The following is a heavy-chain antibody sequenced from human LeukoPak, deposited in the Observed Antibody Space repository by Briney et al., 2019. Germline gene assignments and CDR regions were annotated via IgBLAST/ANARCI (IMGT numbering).Heavy chain of an antibody. CDR3: AKDISLH. CDR1: GFTFSSFS. V-gene: IGHV3-30-3*01. CDR2: ISYDGTNK. J-gene: IGHJ4*02. Sequence: GGSLRLSCAASGFTFSSFSMHWVRQAPGKGLEWVAVISYDGTNKYYADSVKGRFTISRDNSKNTLYLQMNSLRPEDTAVYYCAKDISLHRGQGTLVTVSS.